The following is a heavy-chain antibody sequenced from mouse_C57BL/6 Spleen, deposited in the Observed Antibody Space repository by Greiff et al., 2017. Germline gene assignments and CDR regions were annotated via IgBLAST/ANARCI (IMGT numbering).Heavy chain of an antibody. CDR3: ARGELRGDYCDY. J-gene: IGHJ2*01. CDR2: ISYDGSN. Sequence: EVKLQQSGPGLVKPSQSLSLTCSVTGYSITSGYYWNWIRQFPGNKLEWMGYISYDGSNNYNPSLKNRISITRDTSKNTFFLKLNSVTTEDTATYDCARGELRGDYCDYWGQGTTLTVSS. V-gene: IGHV3-6*01. CDR1: GYSITSGYY. D-gene: IGHD1-1*01.